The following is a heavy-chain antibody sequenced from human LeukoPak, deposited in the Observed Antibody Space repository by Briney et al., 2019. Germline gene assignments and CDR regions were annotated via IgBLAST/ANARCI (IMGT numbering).Heavy chain of an antibody. J-gene: IGHJ3*01. Sequence: GGSLRLSCAASGFTFSNAWMSWVRQAPGKGLEWVGHIKSKIDGGTTDYAAPVKGRFTISRDDSKNTLYLQMNSLKTEDTAVYYCTKYSPLGAFDVWGQGTMVTVSS. CDR1: GFTFSNAW. CDR2: IKSKIDGGTT. D-gene: IGHD2-15*01. CDR3: TKYSPLGAFDV. V-gene: IGHV3-15*01.